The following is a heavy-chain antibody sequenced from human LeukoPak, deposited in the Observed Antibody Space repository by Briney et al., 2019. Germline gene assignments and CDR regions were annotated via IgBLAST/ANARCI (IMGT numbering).Heavy chain of an antibody. CDR1: GFTFSDYA. V-gene: IGHV3-23*01. CDR2: FSGSAGST. Sequence: PGGSLRLSCVASGFTFSDYAMSWVRQAPGKGLEWVSGFSGSAGSTYYADSVKGRFSISRDNSKNTLYLEMKSLRAEDTAVYYCAKTGIKMPRGVSYFDYWGQGTLVTVSS. D-gene: IGHD3-10*01. CDR3: AKTGIKMPRGVSYFDY. J-gene: IGHJ4*02.